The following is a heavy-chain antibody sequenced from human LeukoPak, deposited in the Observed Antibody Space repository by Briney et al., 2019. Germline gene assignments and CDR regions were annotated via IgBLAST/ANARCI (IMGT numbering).Heavy chain of an antibody. J-gene: IGHJ4*02. CDR2: INWNGGST. Sequence: GGSLRLSCAASGFTFDDYGMSWVRQAPGKGLEWVSGINWNGGSTGYADSVKGRFTISRDNAKDSLYLQMNSLRAEDTALYYCARDHSIMITFGGVIVDYWGQGTLVTVSS. D-gene: IGHD3-16*02. CDR3: ARDHSIMITFGGVIVDY. CDR1: GFTFDDYG. V-gene: IGHV3-20*04.